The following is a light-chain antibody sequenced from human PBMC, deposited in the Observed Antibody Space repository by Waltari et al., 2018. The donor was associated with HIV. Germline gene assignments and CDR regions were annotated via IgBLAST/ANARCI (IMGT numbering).Light chain of an antibody. CDR3: SSYTSRSVV. CDR1: SSDVGGYNY. V-gene: IGLV2-14*01. J-gene: IGLJ2*01. CDR2: EVS. Sequence: QSALTQPASVSGSPGQSITIPCTGTSSDVGGYNYVPWYQQHPGKAPKLMIYEVSNRPSGVSNRFSGSKSGNTASLTISGLQAEDEADYYCSSYTSRSVVFGGGTKLTVL.